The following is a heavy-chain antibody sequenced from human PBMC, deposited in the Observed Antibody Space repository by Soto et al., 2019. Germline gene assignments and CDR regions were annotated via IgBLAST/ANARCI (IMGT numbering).Heavy chain of an antibody. D-gene: IGHD3-10*01. CDR2: ISYDGGDK. J-gene: IGHJ4*02. Sequence: GGSLRLSCAASGFTFSTYGMHWLRQTPGKGLEWVAVISYDGGDKYSADSVQGRFTISRDNSKNTLYLQMNSLRAEDTAVYYCAKDSGRGSADYYFDFWGQGTLVTVSS. CDR1: GFTFSTYG. CDR3: AKDSGRGSADYYFDF. V-gene: IGHV3-30*18.